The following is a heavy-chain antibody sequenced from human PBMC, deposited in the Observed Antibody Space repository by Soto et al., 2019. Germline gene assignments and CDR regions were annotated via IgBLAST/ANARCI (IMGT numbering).Heavy chain of an antibody. CDR2: IYYSGST. CDR1: GGSISSSSYY. Sequence: SETLSLTCTVSGGSISSSSYYWGWIRQPPGKGLEWIGSIYYSGSTYYNPSLKSRVTISLDTSKNQFSLKLSSVTAADTAVYYCARHSDYYYYMDVWGKGTTVTVSS. D-gene: IGHD1-26*01. CDR3: ARHSDYYYYMDV. J-gene: IGHJ6*03. V-gene: IGHV4-39*01.